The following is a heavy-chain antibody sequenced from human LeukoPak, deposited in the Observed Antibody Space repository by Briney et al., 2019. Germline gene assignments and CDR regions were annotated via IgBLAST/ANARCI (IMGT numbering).Heavy chain of an antibody. D-gene: IGHD6-19*01. CDR2: IYSGGNT. CDR3: AIPGARSSGWYIY. J-gene: IGHJ4*02. Sequence: PGGSLRLSCTVSGFTVSSNSWSWVRQAPGEGLEWVSFIYSGGNTHYSDSVKGRFTISRDNSKNTLYLQMNSLRAEDTAVYYCAIPGARSSGWYIYWGQGTLVTVSS. CDR1: GFTVSSNS. V-gene: IGHV3-53*01.